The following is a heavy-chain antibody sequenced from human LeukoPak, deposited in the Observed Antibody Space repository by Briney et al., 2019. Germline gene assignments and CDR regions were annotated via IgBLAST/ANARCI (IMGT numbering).Heavy chain of an antibody. CDR3: ARGGIVGATTVGFDY. CDR1: GGSFSGYY. V-gene: IGHV4-34*01. J-gene: IGHJ4*02. D-gene: IGHD1-26*01. Sequence: SETLSLTCAVYGGSFSGYYWSWIRQPPGKGLEWIGEINHSGSTNYNPSLKSRVTISVDTSKNQFSLKLSSVTAADTAVYYCARGGIVGATTVGFDYWGQGTLVTVSS. CDR2: INHSGST.